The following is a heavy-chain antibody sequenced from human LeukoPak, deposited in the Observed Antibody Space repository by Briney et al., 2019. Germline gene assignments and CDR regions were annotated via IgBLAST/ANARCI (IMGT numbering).Heavy chain of an antibody. J-gene: IGHJ4*02. D-gene: IGHD2-15*01. CDR2: ISYSGST. Sequence: SETLSLTCTVSGGSIRSSSYYWGWIRQPPGKGLEWIGSISYSGSTSYNPSLKSRVTIFVETSKNQFSLNLSSVTAADTAVYYCATIQIMVVPATLNYWGQGTLVTVSS. V-gene: IGHV4-39*01. CDR3: ATIQIMVVPATLNY. CDR1: GGSIRSSSYY.